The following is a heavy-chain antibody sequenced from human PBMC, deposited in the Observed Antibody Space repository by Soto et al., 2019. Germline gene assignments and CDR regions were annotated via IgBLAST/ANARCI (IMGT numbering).Heavy chain of an antibody. V-gene: IGHV1-2*04. CDR2: INPNSGGT. CDR3: ARVGTRFLTHNYAAFDI. J-gene: IGHJ3*02. Sequence: ASVKVSCKASGYTFTGYYMHWVRQAPGQGLEWMGWINPNSGGTNYEQKFQGWVSMTRDTSISTAYIELRRLRSDDTAVYYCARVGTRFLTHNYAAFDIWGQRTMVSFSS. CDR1: GYTFTGYY. D-gene: IGHD3-3*01.